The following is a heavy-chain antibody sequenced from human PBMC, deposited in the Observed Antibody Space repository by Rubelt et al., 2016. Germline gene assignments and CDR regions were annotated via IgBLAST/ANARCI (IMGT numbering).Heavy chain of an antibody. V-gene: IGHV4-34*01. CDR3: ARGVGH. CDR2: INHSGST. CDR1: GASSTGFY. J-gene: IGHJ4*02. Sequence: QVQLQQWGAGLLKPSETLSLTCAVYGASSTGFYWSWIRQSPGKGLEWFGEINHSGSTNYNPSLKSRVSISVDTSKNQFSLKLRAVTAADTAVYYWARGVGHGGQGTLVTVSS.